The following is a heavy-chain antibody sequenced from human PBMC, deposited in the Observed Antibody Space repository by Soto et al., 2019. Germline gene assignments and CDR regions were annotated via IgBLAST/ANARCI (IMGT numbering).Heavy chain of an antibody. J-gene: IGHJ4*02. V-gene: IGHV4-59*08. CDR3: ARLGSGSFRD. D-gene: IGHD1-26*01. CDR1: GGSISSYY. Sequence: QVQLQESGPGLVKPSETLSLTCTVSGGSISSYYWSWIRQPPGKGLEWIGYIYYSGSTNYNPSLKGRATISVDTSNNQFSLKLSSVTAADTAMYYCARLGSGSFRDWGQGTLVTVSS. CDR2: IYYSGST.